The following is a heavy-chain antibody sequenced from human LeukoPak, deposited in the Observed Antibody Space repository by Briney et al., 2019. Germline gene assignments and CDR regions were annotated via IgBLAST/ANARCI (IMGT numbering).Heavy chain of an antibody. D-gene: IGHD6-19*01. CDR3: ARASSSGWYYFDY. CDR2: ISGSGGST. J-gene: IGHJ4*02. Sequence: PGGSLRLSCAASGFTFSSYAMSWVRQAPGKGLEWVSAISGSGGSTYYADSVKGRFTISRDNSKNTLYLQMNSLRAEDTAVYYCARASSSGWYYFDYWGQGTLVTVSS. V-gene: IGHV3-23*01. CDR1: GFTFSSYA.